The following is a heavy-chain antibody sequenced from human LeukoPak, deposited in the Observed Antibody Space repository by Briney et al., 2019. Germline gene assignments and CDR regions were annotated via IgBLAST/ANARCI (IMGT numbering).Heavy chain of an antibody. CDR2: ISPDGSNT. CDR3: AKDLHYGSADY. Sequence: GGSLRLSCAVSGFTFQTFGMHWVRQDPGKGLVWVSYISPDGSNTNYADSVKGRFTISRDNAKNALYLQMNSLRAEDTAVYYCAKDLHYGSADYWGQGTLVTVSS. CDR1: GFTFQTFG. J-gene: IGHJ4*02. D-gene: IGHD3-10*01. V-gene: IGHV3-74*01.